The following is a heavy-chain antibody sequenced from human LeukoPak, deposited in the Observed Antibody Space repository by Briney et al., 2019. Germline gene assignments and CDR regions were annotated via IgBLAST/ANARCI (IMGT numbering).Heavy chain of an antibody. CDR1: GGSISSHY. Sequence: SETLSLTCTVSGGSISSHYWSWIRQPPRKGQEWVGYILYTGRTDSNPSLKSRVTISVDTSKSQFYLMLTSVTAADTAVYYCARDRAHPAIGDHWGQGTLVTVSS. J-gene: IGHJ4*02. CDR2: ILYTGRT. CDR3: ARDRAHPAIGDH. D-gene: IGHD2-2*02. V-gene: IGHV4-59*11.